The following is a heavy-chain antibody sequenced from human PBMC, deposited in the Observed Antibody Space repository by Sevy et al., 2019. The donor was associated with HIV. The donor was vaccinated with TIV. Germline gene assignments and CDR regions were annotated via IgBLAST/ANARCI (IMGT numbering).Heavy chain of an antibody. CDR3: VREGVGGYSYSLDY. Sequence: GGSLRLSCTASGFTFSVYWMNWVRQAPGKGLEWVATMKEDGSEKYCVDSVKGRFTISRDNAKNSLYLQMNSLRAEDTAVYYCVREGVGGYSYSLDYWGQGTLVTVSS. CDR2: MKEDGSEK. V-gene: IGHV3-7*01. D-gene: IGHD5-18*01. CDR1: GFTFSVYW. J-gene: IGHJ4*02.